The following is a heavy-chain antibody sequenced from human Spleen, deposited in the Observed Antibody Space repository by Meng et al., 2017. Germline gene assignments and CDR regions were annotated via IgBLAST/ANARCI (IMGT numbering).Heavy chain of an antibody. CDR2: ISGSGGTI. CDR1: GFSFSGYE. Sequence: SCAASGFSFSGYEMNWVRQAPGKGLEWVSYISGSGGTIYYADSVKGRFTISRDNAKNSLSLQMNSLRAEDTAVYYCARVGCTSGSCYAAFYFDYWGQGTLVTVSS. CDR3: ARVGCTSGSCYAAFYFDY. D-gene: IGHD2-15*01. J-gene: IGHJ4*02. V-gene: IGHV3-48*03.